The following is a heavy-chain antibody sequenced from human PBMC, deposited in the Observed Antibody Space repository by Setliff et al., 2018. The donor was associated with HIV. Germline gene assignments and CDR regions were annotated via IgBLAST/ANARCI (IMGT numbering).Heavy chain of an antibody. V-gene: IGHV3-30*01. J-gene: IGHJ4*02. CDR3: AKVKVPTTDLYFLDY. CDR1: GFTFSRNS. CDR2: ISSDGSNE. Sequence: PGGSLRLSCAASGFTFSRNSMDWVRQAPGKGLEWVAVISSDGSNEYYADSVKDRFTISRDNSKNMVYLQMNSLRAEDTALYYCAKVKVPTTDLYFLDYWGQGTPVTVSS. D-gene: IGHD1-1*01.